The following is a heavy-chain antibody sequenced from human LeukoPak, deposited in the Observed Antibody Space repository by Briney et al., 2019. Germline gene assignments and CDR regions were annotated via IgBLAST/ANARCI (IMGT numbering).Heavy chain of an antibody. CDR3: ATRVGYYYYGMDV. CDR2: ISSSSGSI. Sequence: GGSLRLSCAASGFTFSTYSINWVRQAPGKGLEWVSYISSSSGSIYYADSVKGRFTISRDKAKNSLFLQMNSLRAEDTAVYYCATRVGYYYYGMDVWGQGTTVTVSS. V-gene: IGHV3-48*01. CDR1: GFTFSTYS. J-gene: IGHJ6*02.